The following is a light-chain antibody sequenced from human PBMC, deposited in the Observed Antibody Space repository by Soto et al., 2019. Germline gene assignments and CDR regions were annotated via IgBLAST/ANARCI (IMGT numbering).Light chain of an antibody. J-gene: IGLJ1*01. Sequence: QLVLTQPASVSGSPGQSIAISCTGTSSDVGGYNYVSWYQHHPGKVPRLMIYDVTNRPSGVSNRFSGSKSGNTASLTISGLQAEDEADYYCGSYTTSSTPYVFGTGTKVTVL. CDR2: DVT. V-gene: IGLV2-14*03. CDR1: SSDVGGYNY. CDR3: GSYTTSSTPYV.